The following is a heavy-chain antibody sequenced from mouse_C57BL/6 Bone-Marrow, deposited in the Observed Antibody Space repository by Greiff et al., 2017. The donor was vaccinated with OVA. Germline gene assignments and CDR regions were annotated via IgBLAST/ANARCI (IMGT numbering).Heavy chain of an antibody. CDR3: ARWWLPHYFDY. Sequence: QVQLQQPGAELVRPGTSVKLSCKASGYTFTSYWMHWVKQRPGQGLEWIGVIDPSDSYTNYNQKFKGKATLTVDTSSSTAYMQLSILTSEDSAVYYCARWWLPHYFDYWGQGTTLTVSS. CDR1: GYTFTSYW. D-gene: IGHD1-1*02. V-gene: IGHV1-59*01. CDR2: IDPSDSYT. J-gene: IGHJ2*01.